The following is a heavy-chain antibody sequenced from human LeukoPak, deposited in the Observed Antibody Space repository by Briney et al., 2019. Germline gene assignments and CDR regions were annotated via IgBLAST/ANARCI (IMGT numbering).Heavy chain of an antibody. V-gene: IGHV4-39*01. CDR2: IYFSGST. CDR1: GGSISSSSYY. D-gene: IGHD6-19*01. J-gene: IGHJ4*02. CDR3: ARTVAGIYIFYVYYFDY. Sequence: PSETLSLTCTVSGGSISSSSYYWGWLRQPPGKGLEWIGSIYFSGSTYYNPSLKSRVTISVDTSKNQFSLKLSSVTAADTAVYYCARTVAGIYIFYVYYFDYWGQGTLVTVSS.